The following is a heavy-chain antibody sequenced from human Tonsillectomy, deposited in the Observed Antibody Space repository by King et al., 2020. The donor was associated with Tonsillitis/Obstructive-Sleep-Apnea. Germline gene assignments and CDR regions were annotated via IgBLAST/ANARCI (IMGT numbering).Heavy chain of an antibody. CDR1: GGSISSYY. Sequence: VQLQESGPGLVKPSETLSLTCNVSGGSISSYYWKWIRQPPGKGLEWIGFIYFTGSTNYNPSLKSRVTISVDTSTNHFSLKLNSVTAADTAVYYCAREPSDLRASDIWGQGTMVTVSS. D-gene: IGHD3-16*01. CDR3: AREPSDLRASDI. J-gene: IGHJ3*02. V-gene: IGHV4-59*01. CDR2: IYFTGST.